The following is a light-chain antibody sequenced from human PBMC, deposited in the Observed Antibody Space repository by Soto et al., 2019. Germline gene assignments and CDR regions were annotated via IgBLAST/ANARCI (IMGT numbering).Light chain of an antibody. Sequence: QSALTQPRSVSGSPGQSVTISCTGTSSDVGGYNYVSWYQQHPGKAPKLMIYDVSKRPSGVPDRFSGSKSGNTASLTISGRQAEDEADYYCCAYAGSLAVFGGGTQLTVL. J-gene: IGLJ7*01. V-gene: IGLV2-11*01. CDR3: CAYAGSLAV. CDR1: SSDVGGYNY. CDR2: DVS.